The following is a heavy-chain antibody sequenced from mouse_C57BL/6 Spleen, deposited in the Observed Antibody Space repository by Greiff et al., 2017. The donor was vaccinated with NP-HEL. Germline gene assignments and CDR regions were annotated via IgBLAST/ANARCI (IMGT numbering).Heavy chain of an antibody. CDR3: ARTYYGSSYLFAY. J-gene: IGHJ3*01. V-gene: IGHV5-17*01. Sequence: EVKLVESGGGLVKPGGSLKLSCAASGFTFSDYGMHWVRQAPEKGLEWVAYISSGSSTIYYADTVKGRFTISRDNANNTLFLQMTSLRSEDTAMYYCARTYYGSSYLFAYWGQGTLVTVSA. CDR2: ISSGSSTI. CDR1: GFTFSDYG. D-gene: IGHD1-1*01.